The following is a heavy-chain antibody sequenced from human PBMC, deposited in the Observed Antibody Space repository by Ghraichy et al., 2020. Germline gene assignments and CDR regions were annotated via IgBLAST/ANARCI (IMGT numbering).Heavy chain of an antibody. D-gene: IGHD6-19*01. V-gene: IGHV2-70*11. Sequence: SVPTLVKPTQTLTLTCTFSGFSLSTSGMCVSWIRQPPGKALEWLARIDWDDDKYYSTSLKTRLTISKDTSKNQVVLTMTNMDPVDTATYYCARIARGSDIAVAGLGGAFDIWGQGTMVTVSP. CDR2: IDWDDDK. CDR1: GFSLSTSGMC. J-gene: IGHJ3*02. CDR3: ARIARGSDIAVAGLGGAFDI.